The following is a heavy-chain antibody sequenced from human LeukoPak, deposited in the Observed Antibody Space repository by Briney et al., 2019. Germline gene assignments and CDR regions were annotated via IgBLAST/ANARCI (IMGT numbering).Heavy chain of an antibody. J-gene: IGHJ6*02. V-gene: IGHV4-59*01. CDR3: ARERGYSSLYYYYGMDV. Sequence: SETLSLTCTVSGGSISSYYWSWIRQPPGKGLEWIGYIYYSGSTNYNPSLKSRVTISVDTSKNQFSLKLSSVTAADTAVYYCARERGYSSLYYYYGMDVWGQGTTVTVSS. CDR1: GGSISSYY. CDR2: IYYSGST. D-gene: IGHD6-13*01.